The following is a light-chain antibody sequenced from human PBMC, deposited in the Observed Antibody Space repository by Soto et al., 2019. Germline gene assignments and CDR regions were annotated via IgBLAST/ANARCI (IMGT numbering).Light chain of an antibody. CDR1: QGIRND. J-gene: IGKJ5*01. V-gene: IGKV1-17*01. CDR3: LQPDH. CDR2: AAS. Sequence: DIQMTQCPSSLSASVGDRATITCRASQGIRNDLGWYQQRPGKAPKRLIYAASSLQSGVPSTFSGSGSGTEFPLTISSLQPEDFATYYCLQPDHFSPGPRLEIK.